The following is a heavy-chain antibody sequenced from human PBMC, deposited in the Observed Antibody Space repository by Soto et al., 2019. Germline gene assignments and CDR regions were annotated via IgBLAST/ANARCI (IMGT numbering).Heavy chain of an antibody. CDR1: NGSISTYY. D-gene: IGHD3-9*01. V-gene: IGHV4-59*01. CDR3: VRDYLLTGFDT. J-gene: IGHJ5*02. Sequence: QVQLQESGPRLIQPSETLSLTCSVSNGSISTYYWTWVRQPPGKGLEWIGYVYYSGSTNYNPSLKSRVAMSIDTSKNQFSLELKSVTPADTATYYCVRDYLLTGFDTWGQGTLVTVSA. CDR2: VYYSGST.